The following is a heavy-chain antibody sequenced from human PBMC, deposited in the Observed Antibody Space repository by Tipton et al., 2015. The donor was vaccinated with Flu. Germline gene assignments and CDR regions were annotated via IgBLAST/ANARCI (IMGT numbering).Heavy chain of an antibody. CDR3: ARGIRRREYYYDSMGY. V-gene: IGHV4-61*01. CDR2: IYYSGST. D-gene: IGHD3-22*01. CDR1: GGSVSSGSYY. J-gene: IGHJ4*02. Sequence: TLSLTCTVSGGSVSSGSYYWSWIRQPPGKGLEWIGYIYYSGSTNYNPSLKSRVTISVDTSKNQFSLKLSSVTAADTAVYYCARGIRRREYYYDSMGYWGQGTLVTVSS.